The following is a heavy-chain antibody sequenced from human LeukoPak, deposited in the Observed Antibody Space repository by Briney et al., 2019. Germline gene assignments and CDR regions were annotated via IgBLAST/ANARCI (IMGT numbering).Heavy chain of an antibody. CDR1: GFTFSSYA. D-gene: IGHD3-22*01. CDR3: ASKGYYYDSSGYSPGYFDY. V-gene: IGHV3-64*01. J-gene: IGHJ4*02. Sequence: GGSLRLSCAASGFTFSSYAMHWVRQAPGKGLEYVSAISSNGGSTYYANSVKGRFTISRDNSKNALYLQMGSLRAEDMAVYYCASKGYYYDSSGYSPGYFDYWGQGTLVTVSS. CDR2: ISSNGGST.